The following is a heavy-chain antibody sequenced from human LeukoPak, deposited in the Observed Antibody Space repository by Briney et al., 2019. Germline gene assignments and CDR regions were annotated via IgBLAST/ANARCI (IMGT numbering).Heavy chain of an antibody. D-gene: IGHD1-26*01. CDR2: VSAGDGSS. J-gene: IGHJ4*02. CDR3: ARADRSGTYNFDY. CDR1: GFTFGGNA. Sequence: GGSLRLSCVTSGFTFGGNAMSWVRQAPGKGLEWVSGVSAGDGSSHYSDSVKGRFTISVDNSKNTLYLQMNSLRAEDTAVYYCARADRSGTYNFDYWGQGTLVTVSS. V-gene: IGHV3-23*01.